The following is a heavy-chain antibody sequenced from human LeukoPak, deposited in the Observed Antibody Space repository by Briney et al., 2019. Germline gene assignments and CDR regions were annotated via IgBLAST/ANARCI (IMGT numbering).Heavy chain of an antibody. J-gene: IGHJ6*02. V-gene: IGHV4-59*01. CDR3: ASRSGRNYYGMDV. D-gene: IGHD3-10*01. CDR2: AYYGGST. Sequence: NLSETLSLTCTVSGGSISTYYWNWIRQSAGKALEWLGYAYYGGSTNYNPSLKTRLTISVDTSKAQFSLTLSSVTAADTAIYYCASRSGRNYYGMDVWGQGTTVIVSS. CDR1: GGSISTYY.